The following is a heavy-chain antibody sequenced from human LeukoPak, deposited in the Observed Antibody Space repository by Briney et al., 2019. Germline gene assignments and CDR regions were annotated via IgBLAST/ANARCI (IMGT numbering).Heavy chain of an antibody. CDR2: IYHSGST. CDR3: ARNEVVPAATFDY. CDR1: GGSISSGGYY. J-gene: IGHJ4*02. D-gene: IGHD2-2*01. V-gene: IGHV4-30-2*01. Sequence: KPSETLSLTCTVSGGSISSGGYYWSWIRQPPGKGLEWIGYIYHSGSTYYNPSPKSRVTISVDRPKNQFSLKLSSVTAADTAVYYCARNEVVPAATFDYWGQGTLVTVSS.